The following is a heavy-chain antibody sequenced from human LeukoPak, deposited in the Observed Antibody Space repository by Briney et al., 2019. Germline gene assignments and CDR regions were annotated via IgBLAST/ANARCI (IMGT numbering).Heavy chain of an antibody. J-gene: IGHJ4*02. CDR1: GGSISSYY. CDR2: TYYSGST. V-gene: IGHV4-59*01. CDR3: ARAHTSSWYMDY. D-gene: IGHD6-13*01. Sequence: PSETLSLTCSVSGGSISSYYWSWIRQPPGKGLEWIGYTYYSGSTNYNPSLKSRVTISVDTSENQLFLKLSSVTAADTALYYCARAHTSSWYMDYWGQGTLVTVSS.